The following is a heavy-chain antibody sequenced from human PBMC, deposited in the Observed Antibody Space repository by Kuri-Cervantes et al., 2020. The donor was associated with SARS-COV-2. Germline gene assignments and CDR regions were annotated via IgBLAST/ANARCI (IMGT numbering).Heavy chain of an antibody. Sequence: GGSLRLSCAASGFTFSSYWMSWVRQAPGKGLEWVANIKQDGSEKYYVDSVKGRFTISRDNAKNSLYLQMNSLRAEDTAVYYCAKDPGPHIVVVPAAPYYYGMDVWGQGTTVTVSS. CDR3: AKDPGPHIVVVPAAPYYYGMDV. D-gene: IGHD2-2*01. J-gene: IGHJ6*02. V-gene: IGHV3-7*01. CDR1: GFTFSSYW. CDR2: IKQDGSEK.